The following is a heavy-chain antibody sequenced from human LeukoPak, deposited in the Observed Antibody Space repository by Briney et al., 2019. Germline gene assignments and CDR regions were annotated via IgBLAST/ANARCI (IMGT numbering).Heavy chain of an antibody. CDR1: GGTFSSYT. V-gene: IGHV1-69*02. CDR2: IIPILGIA. J-gene: IGHJ6*03. Sequence: SVKVSCKASGGTFSSYTISWVRQAPGQGLEWMGRIIPILGIANYAQKFQGRVTITADKSTSTAYMELSSLRSEDTAVYYCARAGDGYCSSTSCQYYYYYMDVWGKGTTVTVSS. CDR3: ARAGDGYCSSTSCQYYYYYMDV. D-gene: IGHD2-2*03.